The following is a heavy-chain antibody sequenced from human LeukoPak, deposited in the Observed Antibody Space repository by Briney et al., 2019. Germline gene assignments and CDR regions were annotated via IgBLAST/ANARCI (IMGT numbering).Heavy chain of an antibody. D-gene: IGHD1-26*01. CDR1: GFTFKDYG. Sequence: GGSLRLSCAATGFTFKDYGMPWVRQPPGKGLEWVSSINWNGGGTDYADSVKGRFTISRDNAKNSLYLQLSSLRPEDTALYYCAKHMRATNTYSFFGLDVWGQGTTVTVSS. CDR2: INWNGGGT. J-gene: IGHJ6*02. CDR3: AKHMRATNTYSFFGLDV. V-gene: IGHV3-9*01.